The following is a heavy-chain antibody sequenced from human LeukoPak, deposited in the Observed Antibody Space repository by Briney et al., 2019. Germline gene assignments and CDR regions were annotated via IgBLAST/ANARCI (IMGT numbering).Heavy chain of an antibody. J-gene: IGHJ4*02. D-gene: IGHD2-2*01. CDR1: GYTFTGYC. Sequence: ASVKVSCKASGYTFTGYCTHWVRQAPGPGLEWMGWINPNSGGTNYAQNFQGRVTMTRDTSISTAYMELSSLTSDDTAVYYCARSHCISTSCYPDYWGQGTLVTVSS. CDR3: ARSHCISTSCYPDY. CDR2: INPNSGGT. V-gene: IGHV1-2*02.